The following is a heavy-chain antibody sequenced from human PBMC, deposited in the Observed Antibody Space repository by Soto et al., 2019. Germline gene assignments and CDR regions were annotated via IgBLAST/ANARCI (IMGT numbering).Heavy chain of an antibody. CDR3: ARVLSRFTSSWQWDYYYYGMDV. CDR2: ITSGGSII. J-gene: IGHJ6*02. D-gene: IGHD6-13*01. V-gene: IGHV3-48*03. Sequence: PGGSLRLSCAASGFTFSSYEMNWVRQAPGKGLEWVSYITSGGSIIYYADSVKGRFTISRDNAKNSLFLQMNSLRAEDTAVYFCARVLSRFTSSWQWDYYYYGMDVWGQGTTVTVSS. CDR1: GFTFSSYE.